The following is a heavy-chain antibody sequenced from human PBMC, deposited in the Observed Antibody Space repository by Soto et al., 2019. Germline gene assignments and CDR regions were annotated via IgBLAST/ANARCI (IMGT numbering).Heavy chain of an antibody. D-gene: IGHD3-10*01. CDR2: ISGSGGST. V-gene: IGHV3-23*01. CDR3: HVWFGELLVQYFDY. CDR1: GFTFSSYA. J-gene: IGHJ4*02. Sequence: GGSLRLSCAASGFTFSSYAMSWVRQAPGKGLEWVSAISGSGGSTYYADSVKGRFTISRDNSKNTLYLQMNSLRAEDTAVYYCHVWFGELLVQYFDYWGQGTLVTVSS.